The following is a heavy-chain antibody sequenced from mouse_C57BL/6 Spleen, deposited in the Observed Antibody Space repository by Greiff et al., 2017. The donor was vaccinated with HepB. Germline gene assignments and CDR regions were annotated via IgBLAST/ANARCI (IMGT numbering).Heavy chain of an antibody. D-gene: IGHD1-1*01. CDR1: GFTFSDYG. J-gene: IGHJ4*01. CDR3: ANYYGYAMDY. V-gene: IGHV5-17*01. Sequence: EVHLVESGGGLVKPGGSLKLSCAASGFTFSDYGMHWVRQAPEKGLEWVAYISSGSSTIYYADTVKGRFTISRDNAKNTLFLQMTSLRSEDTAMYYCANYYGYAMDYWGQGTSVTVSS. CDR2: ISSGSSTI.